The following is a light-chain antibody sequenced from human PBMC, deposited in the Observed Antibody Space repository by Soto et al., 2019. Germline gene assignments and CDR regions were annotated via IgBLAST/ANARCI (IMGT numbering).Light chain of an antibody. V-gene: IGKV1-6*01. CDR1: QGIRNL. J-gene: IGKJ1*01. Sequence: IQMTQSPSSLSASVGDRVTITCRASQGIRNLLVWYQQKPGKAPKLLISDASSLQSGVPSRFSGSGSGTDFTLTISSMQPEDFATYYCLQDYNYPRTFGQGTKVDIK. CDR3: LQDYNYPRT. CDR2: DAS.